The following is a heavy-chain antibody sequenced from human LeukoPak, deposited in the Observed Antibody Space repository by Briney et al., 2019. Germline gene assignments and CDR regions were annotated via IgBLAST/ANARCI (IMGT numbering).Heavy chain of an antibody. CDR2: IYTSGST. D-gene: IGHD3-10*01. V-gene: IGHV4-61*02. J-gene: IGHJ5*02. Sequence: SETLSLTCTVPGGSISSSSYYWSWIRQPAGKGLEWIGRIYTSGSTNYNPSLKSRVTMSVDTSKNQFSLKLSSVTAADTAVYYCARASDYYGSGSYLSWGQGTLVTVSS. CDR1: GGSISSSSYY. CDR3: ARASDYYGSGSYLS.